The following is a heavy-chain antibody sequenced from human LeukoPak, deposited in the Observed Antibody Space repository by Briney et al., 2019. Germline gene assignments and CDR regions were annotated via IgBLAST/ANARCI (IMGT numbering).Heavy chain of an antibody. Sequence: GASVKVSCKASGYTFTSYGISWVRQAPGQGLEWMGWISAYNGNTNYAQKLQGRVTMTTDTSTSTAYMELRSLRSGDTAVYYCARDFYSSSWYGNNDYWGQGTLVTVSS. CDR1: GYTFTSYG. V-gene: IGHV1-18*01. CDR3: ARDFYSSSWYGNNDY. D-gene: IGHD6-13*01. CDR2: ISAYNGNT. J-gene: IGHJ4*02.